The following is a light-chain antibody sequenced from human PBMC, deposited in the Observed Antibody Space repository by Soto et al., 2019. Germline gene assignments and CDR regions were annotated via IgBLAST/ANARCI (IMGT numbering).Light chain of an antibody. J-gene: IGKJ4*01. CDR3: QQYYGYPLS. CDR1: QSISSW. CDR2: DAS. V-gene: IGKV1-5*01. Sequence: DIQMTQTPSTRSAYVRGRVTITCRASQSISSWLAWYQQKPGKAPKLLIYDASSLQSGVPSRFSGSGYGTEFSLTISSLQPDDFATYYCQQYYGYPLSFGGGTKVDIK.